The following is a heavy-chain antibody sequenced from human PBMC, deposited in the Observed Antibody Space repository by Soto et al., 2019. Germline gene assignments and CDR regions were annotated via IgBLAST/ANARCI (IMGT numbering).Heavy chain of an antibody. Sequence: EVQLVESGGGLVKPGGSLRLSCAASGFTFSSYSMNWVRQAPGKGLEWVSSISSSSSYIYYADSVKGRFTISRDNAKNSLYLQMNSLRAEDTAVYYCARATYYYDSSGYFLFWGQGTLVTVAS. V-gene: IGHV3-21*01. CDR2: ISSSSSYI. CDR3: ARATYYYDSSGYFLF. J-gene: IGHJ4*02. D-gene: IGHD3-22*01. CDR1: GFTFSSYS.